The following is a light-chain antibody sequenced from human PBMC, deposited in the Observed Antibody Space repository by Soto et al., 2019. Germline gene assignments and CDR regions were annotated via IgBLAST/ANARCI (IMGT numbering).Light chain of an antibody. CDR1: QTIGNIF. J-gene: IGKJ2*01. CDR2: GAS. CDR3: HQYSSAPYT. V-gene: IGKV3-20*01. Sequence: EIVLTQSPGTLSLSPGETAILSCRVSQTIGNIFLFWYQQKPGQAPRLLIYGASSRATGIPDRFSGSGSGTDFTLTINRLEPEDFAVYYCHQYSSAPYTFGQGTNLEIK.